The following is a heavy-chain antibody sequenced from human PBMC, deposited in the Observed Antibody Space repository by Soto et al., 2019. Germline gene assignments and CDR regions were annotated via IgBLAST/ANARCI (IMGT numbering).Heavy chain of an antibody. CDR1: GDSVSINSAA. J-gene: IGHJ6*02. CDR3: ARVGIVVVPAARYYGLDV. Sequence: SQTLSLTCAISGDSVSINSAAWNSIRQCPSRGLEWLGRTYYRSKWYNDYAVSVKSRITINPDTSKNQFSLQLNSVTPEDTAVYYCARVGIVVVPAARYYGLDVWGQGTTVTVSS. V-gene: IGHV6-1*01. D-gene: IGHD2-2*01. CDR2: TYYRSKWYN.